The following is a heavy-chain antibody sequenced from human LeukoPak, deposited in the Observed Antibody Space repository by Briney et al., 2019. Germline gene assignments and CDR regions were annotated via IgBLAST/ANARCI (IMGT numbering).Heavy chain of an antibody. CDR2: ISGSGGST. CDR3: AKDLRSTAMVKSIPTNY. CDR1: GFTFSSYA. V-gene: IGHV3-23*01. D-gene: IGHD5-18*01. Sequence: GGSLRLSCAASGFTFSSYAMSWVRQAPGKGLEWVSAISGSGGSTYYADSVKGRFTISRDNSKNTLYLQMNSLRAEDTAVYYCAKDLRSTAMVKSIPTNYWGQGTLVTVSS. J-gene: IGHJ4*02.